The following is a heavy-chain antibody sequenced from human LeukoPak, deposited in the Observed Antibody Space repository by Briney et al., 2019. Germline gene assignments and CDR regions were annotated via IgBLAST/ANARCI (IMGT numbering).Heavy chain of an antibody. CDR2: IVPIFGTA. CDR3: ARDLRRGSSSGPFDY. Sequence: ASVKVSCKASGGTFSSYAISWVRQAPGQGLEWMGGIVPIFGTANYAQKFQGRVTITTDESTSTAYMELSSLRSEDTAVYYCARDLRRGSSSGPFDYWGQGTWSPSPQ. V-gene: IGHV1-69*05. J-gene: IGHJ4*02. D-gene: IGHD6-13*01. CDR1: GGTFSSYA.